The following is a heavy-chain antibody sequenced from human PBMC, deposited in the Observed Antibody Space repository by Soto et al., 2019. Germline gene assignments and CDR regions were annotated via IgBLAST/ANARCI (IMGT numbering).Heavy chain of an antibody. J-gene: IGHJ6*02. V-gene: IGHV1-18*01. CDR1: GYTFTSYG. Sequence: ASVKVSCKASGYTFTSYGISWVRQAPGQGLEWMGWISAYNGNTNYAQKLQGRVTMTTDTSTSTAYMELRSLRSDDTAVYYCARGRRITIFPSPMDVWGQGTTVTVSS. CDR2: ISAYNGNT. D-gene: IGHD3-9*01. CDR3: ARGRRITIFPSPMDV.